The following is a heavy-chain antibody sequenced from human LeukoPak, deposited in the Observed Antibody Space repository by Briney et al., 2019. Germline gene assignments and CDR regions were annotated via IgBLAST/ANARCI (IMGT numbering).Heavy chain of an antibody. Sequence: ASVKVSCKASGGTFSSYAISWVRQAPGQGLEWMGWISGYNGNTNYAQKLQGRVTMTTDTSTSTAYMELRSLRSDDTAVYYCASDLRDSSGYYYFDYWGQGTLVTVSS. J-gene: IGHJ4*02. CDR2: ISGYNGNT. D-gene: IGHD3-22*01. CDR1: GGTFSSYA. CDR3: ASDLRDSSGYYYFDY. V-gene: IGHV1-18*01.